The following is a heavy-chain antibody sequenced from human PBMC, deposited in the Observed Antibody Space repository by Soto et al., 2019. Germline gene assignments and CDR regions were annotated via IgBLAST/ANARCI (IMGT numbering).Heavy chain of an antibody. D-gene: IGHD3-10*01. CDR3: ARGAPRGPGVPTYLHY. Sequence: SETLSLTCTVSGDSITGGGYYWNWVRQLPGKGLEWIGCVYYTGTTYYNPSLKSRITISIDSSKNQFSLTLSSVTAADTALYICARGAPRGPGVPTYLHYWGQGTLVTVSS. V-gene: IGHV4-31*03. CDR2: VYYTGTT. CDR1: GDSITGGGYY. J-gene: IGHJ4*02.